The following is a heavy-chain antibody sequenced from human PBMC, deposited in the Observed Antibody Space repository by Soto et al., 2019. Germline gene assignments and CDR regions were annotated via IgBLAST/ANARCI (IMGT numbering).Heavy chain of an antibody. J-gene: IGHJ4*02. CDR1: GGSISTYY. Sequence: SETLSLTCTVSGGSISTYYWSWIRQPPGKGLEWIGYIYYSGSTYYNPSLKSRVTISVDTSKNQFSLKLSSVTAADTAVYYCASIAPDYGDYELDYWGQGTLVTVSS. D-gene: IGHD4-17*01. V-gene: IGHV4-59*06. CDR2: IYYSGST. CDR3: ASIAPDYGDYELDY.